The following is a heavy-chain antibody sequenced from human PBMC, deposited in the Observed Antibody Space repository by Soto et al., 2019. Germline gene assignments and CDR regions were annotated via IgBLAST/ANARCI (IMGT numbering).Heavy chain of an antibody. D-gene: IGHD3-22*01. J-gene: IGHJ4*02. Sequence: SETLSLTCTVSGGSISSGDYYWSWIRQPPGKGLEWIGYIYYSGSTYYNPSLKSRVTISVDTSKNQFSLKLSSVTAADTAVYYCAREGDAYYDSSGYVGSYFDYWGQGNLVTVSS. CDR2: IYYSGST. CDR1: GGSISSGDYY. V-gene: IGHV4-30-4*01. CDR3: AREGDAYYDSSGYVGSYFDY.